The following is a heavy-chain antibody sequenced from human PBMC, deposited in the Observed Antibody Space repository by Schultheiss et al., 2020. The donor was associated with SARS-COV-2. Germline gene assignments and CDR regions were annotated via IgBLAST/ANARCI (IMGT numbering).Heavy chain of an antibody. CDR1: GFTFDDYA. CDR2: ISSSSSYI. CDR3: AREAGDGYNPRRFDY. D-gene: IGHD5-24*01. Sequence: GGSLRLSCAASGFTFDDYAMHWVRQAPGKGLEWVSAISSSSSYIYYADSVKGRFTISRDNAKNSLYLQMNSLRAEDTAVYYCAREAGDGYNPRRFDYWGQGTLVTVSS. V-gene: IGHV3-21*01. J-gene: IGHJ4*02.